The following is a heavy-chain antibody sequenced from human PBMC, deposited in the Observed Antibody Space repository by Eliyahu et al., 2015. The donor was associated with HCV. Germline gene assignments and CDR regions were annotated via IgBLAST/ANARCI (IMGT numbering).Heavy chain of an antibody. V-gene: IGHV3-43*01. CDR2: ITWDGGTT. CDR3: AKESRVRAPYDAFDM. J-gene: IGHJ3*02. Sequence: EVQLVESGGVVVQPGGSLXLSCXASXFXFDHSTMXWVRQAPGKGLEWVADITWDGGTTYYADSVKGRFTISRDNSKNSLSLQMDSLKIEDTALYYCAKESRVRAPYDAFDMWGQGTMVTVSS. CDR1: XFXFDHST.